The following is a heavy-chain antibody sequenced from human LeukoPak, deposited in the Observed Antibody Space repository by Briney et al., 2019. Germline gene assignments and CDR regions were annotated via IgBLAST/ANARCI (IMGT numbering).Heavy chain of an antibody. Sequence: GGSLRLSCAASGFTFSSYVMHWVRQAPGKGLEWVAIISHDGSNEYYADSVKGRFTISRDNSKNTLYLQMNSLRAEDTAVYYCARDMGYCSSTSCYPIDYWGQGTLVTVSS. CDR2: ISHDGSNE. V-gene: IGHV3-30*04. CDR3: ARDMGYCSSTSCYPIDY. J-gene: IGHJ4*02. D-gene: IGHD2-2*01. CDR1: GFTFSSYV.